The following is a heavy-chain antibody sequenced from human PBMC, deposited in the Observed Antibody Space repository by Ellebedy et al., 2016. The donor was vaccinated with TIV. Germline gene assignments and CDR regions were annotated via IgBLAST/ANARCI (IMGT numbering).Heavy chain of an antibody. CDR2: MNPNRGYT. CDR3: VRVMGAIDF. J-gene: IGHJ4*02. Sequence: AAAVKVSCKASGCTFTSSDLNWVRQAAGLGLEWVGWMNPNRGYTGSAQKFQGRVTMTRDTSRSTDYMELSSLRSDDTAVYYCVRVMGAIDFWGQGTLVTVSS. D-gene: IGHD1-26*01. CDR1: GCTFTSSD. V-gene: IGHV1-8*01.